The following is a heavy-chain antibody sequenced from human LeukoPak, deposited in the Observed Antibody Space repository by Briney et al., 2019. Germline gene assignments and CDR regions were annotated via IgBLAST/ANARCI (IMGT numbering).Heavy chain of an antibody. CDR1: GGSINSGSYY. CDR3: ARDEFYYYDSSASLDY. Sequence: SETLSLTCTVSGGSINSGSYYWSWIRQPAGKGLEWIGRIHTRGSTNYSPSLKSRVTISVDTSKNQFSLRLSSVTAADTAVYYCARDEFYYYDSSASLDYWGQGTLVTVSS. J-gene: IGHJ4*02. D-gene: IGHD3-22*01. V-gene: IGHV4-61*02. CDR2: IHTRGST.